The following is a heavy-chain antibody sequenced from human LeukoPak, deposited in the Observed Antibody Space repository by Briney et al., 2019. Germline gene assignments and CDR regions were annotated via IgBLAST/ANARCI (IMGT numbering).Heavy chain of an antibody. CDR3: ATHYYDSSGYDY. CDR2: INPNSGGT. V-gene: IGHV1-2*06. CDR1: GYTFTGYY. D-gene: IGHD3-22*01. J-gene: IGHJ4*02. Sequence: GASVKVSCKASGYTFTGYYMHWVRQAPGQGLEWMGRINPNSGGTNYAQKFQGRVTMTRDTSISTAYMELSRLRSDDTAVYYCATHYYDSSGYDYWGQGTLVTVSS.